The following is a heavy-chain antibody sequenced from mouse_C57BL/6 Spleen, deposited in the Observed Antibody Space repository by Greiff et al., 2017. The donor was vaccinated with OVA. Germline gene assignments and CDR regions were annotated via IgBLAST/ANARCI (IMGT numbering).Heavy chain of an antibody. D-gene: IGHD2-4*01. CDR3: ARDDYDEAY. CDR2: ISDGGSYT. CDR1: GFTFSSYA. V-gene: IGHV5-4*01. Sequence: EVKLVESGGGLVKPGGSLKLSCAASGFTFSSYAMSWVRQTPEKRLEWVATISDGGSYTYYPDNVQGRFTISRDNAKNNLYLQMSHLKSEDTAMYYGARDDYDEAYWGQGTLVTVSA. J-gene: IGHJ3*01.